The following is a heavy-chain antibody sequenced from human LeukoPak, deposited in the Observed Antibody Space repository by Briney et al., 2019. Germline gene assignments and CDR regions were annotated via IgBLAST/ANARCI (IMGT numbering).Heavy chain of an antibody. J-gene: IGHJ6*03. CDR3: AKCLEWQGDYYYMDV. Sequence: GGSLRLSCAASGFTFSSYGTHWVRQAPGKGLEWVAFIRYDGSNKYYADSVKGRFTISRDNSKNTLYLQMNSLRAEDTAVYYCAKCLEWQGDYYYMDVWGQGTMVTVSS. CDR2: IRYDGSNK. CDR1: GFTFSSYG. D-gene: IGHD3-3*01. V-gene: IGHV3-30*02.